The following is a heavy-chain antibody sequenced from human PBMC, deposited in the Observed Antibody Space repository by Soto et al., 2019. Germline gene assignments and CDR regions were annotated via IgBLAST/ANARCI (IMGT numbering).Heavy chain of an antibody. J-gene: IGHJ4*02. V-gene: IGHV3-11*01. CDR3: ASHYDMWSGYLSPVDY. Sequence: QVQLVESGGDLVKPGGSLRLSCAASGYTFSDYYMSWIRQAPGKGLECISYIDTSGTKIYYADSVKGRFTITRDNAKNSLYLEMNRLRHADTAVYYCASHYDMWSGYLSPVDYRGQGTLVTVSS. D-gene: IGHD3-3*01. CDR2: IDTSGTKI. CDR1: GYTFSDYY.